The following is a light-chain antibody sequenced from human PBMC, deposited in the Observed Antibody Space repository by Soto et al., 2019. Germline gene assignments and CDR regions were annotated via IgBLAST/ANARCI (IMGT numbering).Light chain of an antibody. J-gene: IGKJ1*01. CDR3: QQSYNTPRT. Sequence: DIQMTQSPSSLSASVGDRVTITCRASQSINSYLNWYQQKKGKAPKLLIYAASTLQSGVPSRFSGSGSGTDFTLTIRGLQPEDFATYYCQQSYNTPRTVGQGTKVEIK. CDR1: QSINSY. CDR2: AAS. V-gene: IGKV1-39*01.